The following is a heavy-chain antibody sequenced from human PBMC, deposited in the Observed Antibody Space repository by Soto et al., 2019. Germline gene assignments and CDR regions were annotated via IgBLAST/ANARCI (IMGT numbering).Heavy chain of an antibody. D-gene: IGHD4-17*01. CDR1: GFTFSSYA. CDR2: ISGSGGST. CDR3: ARRLPHDYGFDY. Sequence: PGGSLRLSCAASGFTFSSYAMSWVRQAPGKGLEWVSAISGSGGSTYYADSVKGRFTISRDNSKNTLYLQLNSLRAEDTAIYYCARRLPHDYGFDYWGHGTLVTVSS. V-gene: IGHV3-23*01. J-gene: IGHJ4*01.